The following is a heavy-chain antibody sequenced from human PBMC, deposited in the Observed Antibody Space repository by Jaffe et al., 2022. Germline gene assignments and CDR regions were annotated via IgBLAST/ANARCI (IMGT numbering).Heavy chain of an antibody. CDR3: ATQKSVDFWSGYPPSGNFDY. CDR2: FDPEDGET. CDR1: GYTLTELS. D-gene: IGHD3-3*01. Sequence: QVQLVQSGAEVKKPGASVKVSCKVSGYTLTELSMHWVRQAPGKGLEWMGGFDPEDGETIYAQKFQGRVTMTEDTSTDTAYMELSSLRSEDTAVYYCATQKSVDFWSGYPPSGNFDYWGQGTLVTVSS. V-gene: IGHV1-24*01. J-gene: IGHJ4*02.